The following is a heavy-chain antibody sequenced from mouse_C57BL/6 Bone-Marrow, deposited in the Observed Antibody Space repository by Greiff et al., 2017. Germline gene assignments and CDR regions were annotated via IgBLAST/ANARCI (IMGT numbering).Heavy chain of an antibody. CDR3: ARSPPCGSSLDY. J-gene: IGHJ2*01. CDR1: GYTFTSYC. D-gene: IGHD1-1*01. CDR2: IYPGSGST. Sequence: QVQLKQSGAELVKPGASVKMSCKASGYTFTSYCITWVKQRPGQGLEWIGDIYPGSGSTNYNEKFKSKATLTVDTSSSTDYMQRSRLTSEDSAVYYGARSPPCGSSLDYWGQGTTLTVSS. V-gene: IGHV1-55*01.